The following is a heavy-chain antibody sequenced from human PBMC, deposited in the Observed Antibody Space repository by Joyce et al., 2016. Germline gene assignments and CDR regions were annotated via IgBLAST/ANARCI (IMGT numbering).Heavy chain of an antibody. V-gene: IGHV4-31*03. CDR3: AADPRGLLWFGELYY. CDR2: IYYSGST. D-gene: IGHD3-10*01. J-gene: IGHJ4*02. Sequence: QVQLQESGPGLVKPSQNLSLTCPVSGGSITSSGYYWSWIRQHPGKGLEWIGYIYYSGSTYYNPSLKSRVTISMDTSENQFALKLSSVTAADTAVYYCAADPRGLLWFGELYYWGQGTLVTVSP. CDR1: GGSITSSGYY.